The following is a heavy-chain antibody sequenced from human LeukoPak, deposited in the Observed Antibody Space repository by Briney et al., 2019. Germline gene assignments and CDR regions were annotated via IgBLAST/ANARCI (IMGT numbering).Heavy chain of an antibody. CDR1: GGTFSSYA. V-gene: IGHV1-69*06. J-gene: IGHJ6*03. Sequence: ASVKVSCKASGGTFSSYAISWVRQAPGQGLEWMGGIIPIIGTANYAQKFQGRVTITADKSTSTAYMELSSLRSEDTAVYYCARNLWSGYPSPYYYYYYYMDVWGKGTTVTVSS. CDR3: ARNLWSGYPSPYYYYYYYMDV. D-gene: IGHD3-3*01. CDR2: IIPIIGTA.